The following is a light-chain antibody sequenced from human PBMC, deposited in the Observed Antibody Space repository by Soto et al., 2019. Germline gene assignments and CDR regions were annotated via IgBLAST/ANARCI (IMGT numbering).Light chain of an antibody. V-gene: IGLV1-51*01. CDR1: NSNNGIEY. Sequence: QSVLTQPPSVSAAPGQEVTIACSGSNSNNGIEYVAWYQHLPGTAPKLVIYDNDKRPSGIPDRFSGSKSGTSATLGITGLQTGDEADYYCATWDSSLGAVVFGGGTKLTVL. CDR2: DND. CDR3: ATWDSSLGAVV. J-gene: IGLJ3*02.